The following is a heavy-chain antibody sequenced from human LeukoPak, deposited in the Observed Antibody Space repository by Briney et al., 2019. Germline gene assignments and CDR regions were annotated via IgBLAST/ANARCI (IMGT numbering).Heavy chain of an antibody. Sequence: AGTLSLTCAVSGVSINSNCWSWVRQPPVKGLEWIGATSRSGSPNYNSSLKGRVSISTDTSKNRFSLKVNSVTAADTAVYYCARTRAFCYSFCGFDIWGQGTLVTVSS. CDR1: GVSINSNC. CDR2: TSRSGSP. D-gene: IGHD5/OR15-5a*01. V-gene: IGHV4-4*02. J-gene: IGHJ3*02. CDR3: ARTRAFCYSFCGFDI.